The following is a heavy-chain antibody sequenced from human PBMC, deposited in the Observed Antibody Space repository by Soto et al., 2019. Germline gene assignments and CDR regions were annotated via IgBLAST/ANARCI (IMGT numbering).Heavy chain of an antibody. Sequence: SETLSLTCTVSGGSISSSSYYWGWIRQPPGKGLEWIGSIYYSGSTYYNPSLKSRVTISVDTSKNQFSLKLSSVTAADTAVYYCASVPFDEWLVMIDYWGQGTLVTVSS. CDR2: IYYSGST. V-gene: IGHV4-39*01. D-gene: IGHD3-9*01. J-gene: IGHJ4*02. CDR1: GGSISSSSYY. CDR3: ASVPFDEWLVMIDY.